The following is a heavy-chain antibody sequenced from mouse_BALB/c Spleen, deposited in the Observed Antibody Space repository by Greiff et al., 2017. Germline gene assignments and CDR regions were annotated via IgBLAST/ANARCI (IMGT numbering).Heavy chain of an antibody. CDR2: IRLKSNNYAT. CDR1: GFTFSNYW. CDR3: TMVYGNSFDY. V-gene: IGHV6-6*02. D-gene: IGHD2-1*01. J-gene: IGHJ2*01. Sequence: EVQLQQSGGGLVQPGGSMKISCVASGFTFSNYWMNWVRQSPEKGLEWVAEIRLKSNNYATHYAESVKGRFTITRDDSKSSVYLQMNNLRAEDTGIYYCTMVYGNSFDYWGQGTTLTVSS.